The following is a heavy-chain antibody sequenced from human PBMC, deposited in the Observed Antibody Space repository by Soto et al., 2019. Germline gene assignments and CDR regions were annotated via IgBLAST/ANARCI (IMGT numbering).Heavy chain of an antibody. D-gene: IGHD3-10*01. CDR2: IYPDASDV. CDR3: ERQGVSFGPFDY. Sequence: PGESLKISCQGSHEIFTSNWSGWLRQMPGKGLEWMGVIYPDASDVKYNPSFPGQVTISVDKSISTADLQWSRLRDWDTAMYVCERQGVSFGPFDYWGQGTPVTVS. V-gene: IGHV5-51*01. J-gene: IGHJ4*02. CDR1: HEIFTSNW.